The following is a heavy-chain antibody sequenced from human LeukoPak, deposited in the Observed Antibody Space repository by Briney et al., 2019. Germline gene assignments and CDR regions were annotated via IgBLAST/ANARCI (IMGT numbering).Heavy chain of an antibody. Sequence: GASVTVSCKASGGTFSSYAISWVRQAPGQGLEWMGGIIPIFGTENYAQKLQGRVTITTDESTSTAYMELSSLRSEDTAVYYCARDRHNWNPNRGFDPWGQGALVSVSS. D-gene: IGHD1-20*01. V-gene: IGHV1-69*05. CDR2: IIPIFGTE. J-gene: IGHJ5*02. CDR1: GGTFSSYA. CDR3: ARDRHNWNPNRGFDP.